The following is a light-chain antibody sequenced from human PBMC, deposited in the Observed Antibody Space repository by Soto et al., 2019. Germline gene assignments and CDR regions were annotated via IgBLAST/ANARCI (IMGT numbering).Light chain of an antibody. CDR1: QSVSSN. CDR2: GAS. CDR3: QHYNNWPPWT. J-gene: IGKJ1*01. V-gene: IGKV3-15*01. Sequence: ERVMTQSPATLSVSPGERATLSCRASQSVSSNLAWYQQKPGQAPRLLIYGASTRATGIPARFSGSGSGTEFTLTISSLQSEDFAVYYCQHYNNWPPWTFGQGSMVDVK.